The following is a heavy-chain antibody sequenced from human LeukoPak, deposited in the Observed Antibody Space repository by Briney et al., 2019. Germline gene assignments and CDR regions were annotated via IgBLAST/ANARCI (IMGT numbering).Heavy chain of an antibody. J-gene: IGHJ4*02. Sequence: SGGSLRLSCAASGFTFGSYSMNSVRQAPGKGLEWVSSISSSSSYIYYADSVKGRFTISRDNAKNSLYLQMNSLRAEDTAVYYCARGIFYYGSGSYHYWGQGTLVTVSS. CDR2: ISSSSSYI. V-gene: IGHV3-21*01. CDR1: GFTFGSYS. D-gene: IGHD3-10*01. CDR3: ARGIFYYGSGSYHY.